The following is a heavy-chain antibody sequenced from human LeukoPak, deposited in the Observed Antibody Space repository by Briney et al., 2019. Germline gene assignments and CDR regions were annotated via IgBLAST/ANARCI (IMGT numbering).Heavy chain of an antibody. J-gene: IGHJ4*02. Sequence: GGSLRLSCVASGFTFSIYTMSWVRQAPGKGPEWVSSITSSSSSMYSADSAKGRLTISRDNAKNSLYLQMNSLRAEDTAVYYCARDLAWGGYWGQGTLVTVSS. V-gene: IGHV3-21*01. CDR1: GFTFSIYT. CDR3: ARDLAWGGY. D-gene: IGHD7-27*01. CDR2: ITSSSSSM.